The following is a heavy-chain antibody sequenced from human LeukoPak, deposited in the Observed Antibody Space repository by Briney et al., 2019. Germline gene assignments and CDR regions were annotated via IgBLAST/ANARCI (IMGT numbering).Heavy chain of an antibody. V-gene: IGHV3-23*01. Sequence: GGSLRLSCAASGFTFSSYGMSWVRQAPGKGLEWVSAISGSGGSTYYADSVKGRFTISRDNSKNTLYLQMNSLRAEDTAVYYCAREGGSYSYFDYWGQGTLVTVSS. J-gene: IGHJ4*02. D-gene: IGHD1-26*01. CDR1: GFTFSSYG. CDR2: ISGSGGST. CDR3: AREGGSYSYFDY.